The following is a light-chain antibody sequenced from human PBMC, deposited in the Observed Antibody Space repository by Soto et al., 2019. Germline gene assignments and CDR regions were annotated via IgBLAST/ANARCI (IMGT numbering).Light chain of an antibody. V-gene: IGKV4-1*01. CDR3: QQYYSIPWT. Sequence: DIVMTQSPDSLAVSLGERATINCKSSQSVLYSSNNKNCLAWYQQKPGQPPKLLIYWAFTRESGVPDRFSGSGSGTDFTLTISSLQAEDVAVYYCQQYYSIPWTFGQGTKVEIK. CDR2: WAF. J-gene: IGKJ1*01. CDR1: QSVLYSSNNKNC.